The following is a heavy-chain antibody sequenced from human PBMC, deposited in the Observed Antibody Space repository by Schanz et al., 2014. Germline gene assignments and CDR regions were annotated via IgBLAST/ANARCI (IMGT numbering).Heavy chain of an antibody. V-gene: IGHV1-18*01. J-gene: IGHJ4*02. CDR1: GYTFTSYG. D-gene: IGHD3-16*01. CDR2: ISACNGNT. CDR3: AREAADAYGVLAEEDY. Sequence: QVQLVQSGAEVKKPGASVKVSCKASGYTFTSYGITWVRQAPGQGLEWMGWISACNGNTKYPQKLQGRVTMTTDTNTISAYMKMRSLGATDADVYDCAREAADAYGVLAEEDYWGQGTLVTVSS.